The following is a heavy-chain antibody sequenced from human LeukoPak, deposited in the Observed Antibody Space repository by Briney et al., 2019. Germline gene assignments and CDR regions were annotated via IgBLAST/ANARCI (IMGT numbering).Heavy chain of an antibody. CDR3: AREGQNYYYMDV. CDR1: GFTFSSSS. Sequence: GGSLRLSCAASGFTFSSSSMNWVRQAPGKGLEWVSSISSSSSYIYYADSVKGRFTISRDNAKNSLHLQMNSLRAEDTAVYYCAREGQNYYYMDVWGKGTTVTVSS. V-gene: IGHV3-21*01. J-gene: IGHJ6*03. CDR2: ISSSSSYI.